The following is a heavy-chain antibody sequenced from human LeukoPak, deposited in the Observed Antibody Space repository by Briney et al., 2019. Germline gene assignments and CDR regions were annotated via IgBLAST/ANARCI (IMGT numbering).Heavy chain of an antibody. CDR3: ARDLALFDY. CDR2: ISYDGSNK. V-gene: IGHV3-30*03. CDR1: GFTFSSYG. Sequence: GGSLRLSCAASGFTFSSYGMHWVRQAPGKGLEWVAVISYDGSNKYYADSVEGRFTISRDNSKNTLYLQMNSLRAVDTAVYYCARDLALFDYWGQGTLVTVSS. J-gene: IGHJ4*02.